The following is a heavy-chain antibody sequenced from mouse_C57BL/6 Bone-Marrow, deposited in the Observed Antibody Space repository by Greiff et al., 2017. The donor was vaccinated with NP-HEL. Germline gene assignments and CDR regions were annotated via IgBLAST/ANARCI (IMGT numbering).Heavy chain of an antibody. D-gene: IGHD2-1*01. Sequence: VKLVESGAELGKRGAWGQRGGRAACDTFTPTPIAWVQTTPGTRLDWIGNFHPYNDDTEYNEKFKNKATLTVEKSSSTVYLELSRLTSDDSSVYYCARGGNYWYYFDYWGQGTTLTVSS. CDR1: CDTFTPTP. J-gene: IGHJ2*01. V-gene: IGHV1-47*01. CDR2: FHPYNDDT. CDR3: ARGGNYWYYFDY.